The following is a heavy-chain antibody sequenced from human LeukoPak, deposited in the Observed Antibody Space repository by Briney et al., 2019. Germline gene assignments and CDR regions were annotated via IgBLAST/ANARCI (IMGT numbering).Heavy chain of an antibody. J-gene: IGHJ4*02. CDR3: ARSGYYDFWSGYYTQDFDY. V-gene: IGHV4-4*07. CDR2: IYTSGST. D-gene: IGHD3-3*01. CDR1: GGSISSYY. Sequence: SETLSLTCTVSGGSISSYYWSWIRQPAGKGLEWIGRIYTSGSTNYNPSLKSRVTMSLDPYKHQFSLKLSSVTAADTAVYYCARSGYYDFWSGYYTQDFDYWGQGTLVTVSS.